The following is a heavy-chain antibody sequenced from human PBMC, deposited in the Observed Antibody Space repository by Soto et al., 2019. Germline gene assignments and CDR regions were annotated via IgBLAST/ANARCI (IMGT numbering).Heavy chain of an antibody. CDR1: GFTFSSYG. V-gene: IGHV3-33*08. J-gene: IGHJ6*03. D-gene: IGHD4-4*01. CDR3: AREGGTVTTYYMDV. CDR2: IWYDGSNK. Sequence: GGSLRLSCAASGFTFSSYGMHWVRQAPGKGLEWVAVIWYDGSNKYYVDSVKGRFTISRDNSKNTLYLQMNSLRAEDTAVYYCAREGGTVTTYYMDVWGKGTTVTVSS.